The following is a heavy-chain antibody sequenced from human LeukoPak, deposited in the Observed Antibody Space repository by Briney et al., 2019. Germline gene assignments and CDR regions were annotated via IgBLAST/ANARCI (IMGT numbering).Heavy chain of an antibody. V-gene: IGHV4-34*01. J-gene: IGHJ4*02. Sequence: SETLSLTCAVYGGSFSGYYWSWIRQPPGKGLEWIGKINHSGSTNYNPSLKSRVTISVDTSKNQFSLKLSSVTAADTAVYYCARALDYGGNRPFDYWGQGTLVTVSS. D-gene: IGHD4-23*01. CDR2: INHSGST. CDR1: GGSFSGYY. CDR3: ARALDYGGNRPFDY.